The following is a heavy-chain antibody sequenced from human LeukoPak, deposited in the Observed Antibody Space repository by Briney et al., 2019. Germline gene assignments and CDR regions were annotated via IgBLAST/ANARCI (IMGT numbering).Heavy chain of an antibody. CDR2: IYTSGST. CDR1: GGSISSYY. Sequence: SETLSLTCTVSGGSISSYYWSWIRQPAGKGLEWIGRIYTSGSTNYNPSLKSRVTMSVDTSKNQFSLKLSSVTAADTAVYYCARGGDILTGNNWFDPWGQGTLVTVSS. CDR3: ARGGDILTGNNWFDP. J-gene: IGHJ5*02. D-gene: IGHD3-9*01. V-gene: IGHV4-4*07.